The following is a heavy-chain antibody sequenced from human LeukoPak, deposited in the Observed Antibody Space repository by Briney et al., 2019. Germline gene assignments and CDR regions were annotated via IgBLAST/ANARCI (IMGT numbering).Heavy chain of an antibody. CDR3: ARSRYYDSSGYYYYPNDFDY. V-gene: IGHV4-38-2*02. D-gene: IGHD3-22*01. CDR1: GYSISSGYY. CDR2: IYHSGST. J-gene: IGHJ4*02. Sequence: SETLSLTCTVSGYSISSGYYWGWIRQPPGKGLEWIGSIYHSGSTYYNPSLKSRVTISVDTSKNQFSLKLSSVTAADTAVYYCARSRYYDSSGYYYYPNDFDYWGQGTLVTVSS.